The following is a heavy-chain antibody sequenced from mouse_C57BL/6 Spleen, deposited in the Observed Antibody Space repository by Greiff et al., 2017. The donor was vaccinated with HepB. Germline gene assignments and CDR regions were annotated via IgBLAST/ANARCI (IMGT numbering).Heavy chain of an antibody. J-gene: IGHJ3*01. Sequence: QVQLQQPGAELVRPGTSVKLSCKASGYTFTSYWMHWVKQRPGQGLEWIGVIDPSDSYTNYNQKFKGKATLTVDTSSSTAYMQLSSLTSEDSAVYYCARADSSGSFAYWGQGTLVTVSA. CDR2: IDPSDSYT. D-gene: IGHD3-2*01. CDR1: GYTFTSYW. V-gene: IGHV1-59*01. CDR3: ARADSSGSFAY.